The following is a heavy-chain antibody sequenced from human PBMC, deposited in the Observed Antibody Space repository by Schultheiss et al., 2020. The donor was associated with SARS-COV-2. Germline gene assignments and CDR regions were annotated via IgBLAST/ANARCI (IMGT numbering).Heavy chain of an antibody. CDR3: ARILDTNGDYFSDFFDY. J-gene: IGHJ4*02. CDR2: ICPGDSDT. D-gene: IGHD2-8*01. Sequence: GGSLRLSCKGSGYSFTTYCIAWVRQMPGKGLEWMGIICPGDSDTRYSPSFHGQVTISADKSISTAYLQWSSLKASDTAIYYCARILDTNGDYFSDFFDYWGQGTLVTVSS. V-gene: IGHV5-51*01. CDR1: GYSFTTYC.